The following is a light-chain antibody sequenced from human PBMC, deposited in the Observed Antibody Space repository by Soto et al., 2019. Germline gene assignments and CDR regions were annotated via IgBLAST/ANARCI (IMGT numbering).Light chain of an antibody. V-gene: IGKV3-11*01. CDR3: QQRSNSSMYT. J-gene: IGKJ2*01. CDR1: QSVSSY. Sequence: EIVLTRSPATLSLSPGERATLSCRASQSVSSYLAWYQQKPGQAPRLLIYDASNRATGIPARFSGSGSGTDFTLTISSLEPEDFAVYYCQQRSNSSMYTLGQGTKLEIK. CDR2: DAS.